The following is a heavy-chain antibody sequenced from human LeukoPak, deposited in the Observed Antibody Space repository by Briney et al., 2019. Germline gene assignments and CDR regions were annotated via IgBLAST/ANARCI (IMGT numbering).Heavy chain of an antibody. D-gene: IGHD2-15*01. V-gene: IGHV4-34*01. CDR3: ARVGYCSGGSCPHRSYYYYGMDV. CDR1: GGSFSGYY. CDR2: INHSGST. J-gene: IGHJ6*02. Sequence: PSETLSLTCAVSGGSFSGYYWSWIRQPPGKGLEWIGEINHSGSTNYNPSLKSRVTISVDTSKNQFSLKLSSVTAADTAVYYCARVGYCSGGSCPHRSYYYYGMDVWGQGTTVTVSS.